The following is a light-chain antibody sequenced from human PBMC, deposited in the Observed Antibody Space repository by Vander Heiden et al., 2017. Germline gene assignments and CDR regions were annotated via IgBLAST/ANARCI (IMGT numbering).Light chain of an antibody. CDR2: STN. CDR1: PGPVSASDS. J-gene: IGLJ3*02. CDR3: VLYMGSGSWV. Sequence: VVTQESSFSASPLWTVTLTYAFNPGPVSASDSRSWYQQTPGQAPRMLIYSTNTRSSGVPDRFSGSILGNNAALTITGAQADDESDYYCVLYMGSGSWVFGVGTKLNVL. V-gene: IGLV8-61*01.